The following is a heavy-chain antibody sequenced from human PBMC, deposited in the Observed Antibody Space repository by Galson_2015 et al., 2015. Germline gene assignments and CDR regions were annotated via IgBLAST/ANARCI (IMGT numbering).Heavy chain of an antibody. CDR2: ISGSDGRT. CDR3: AKAGYCSSSGFSRPVDL. V-gene: IGHV3-23*01. CDR1: GFTFSSFA. D-gene: IGHD2-2*01. Sequence: SLRLSCAASGFTFSSFATYWVRQAPGMGLEWVSTISGSDGRTSYADSVKGRFTISRDNSKNTLYLQMNSLRAEDTAVYYCAKAGYCSSSGFSRPVDLWGPGTMVAVSS. J-gene: IGHJ3*01.